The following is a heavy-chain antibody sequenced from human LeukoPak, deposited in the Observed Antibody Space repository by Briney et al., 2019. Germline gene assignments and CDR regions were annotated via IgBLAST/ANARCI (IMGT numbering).Heavy chain of an antibody. CDR2: IYYGGNT. CDR3: ARRPVTSNWFDP. J-gene: IGHJ5*02. CDR1: GGSISSSSYY. D-gene: IGHD4-17*01. V-gene: IGHV4-39*01. Sequence: SETLSLTCTVSGGSISSSSYYWGWIRQPPGKGLEWIGSIYYGGNTYYNPSLMSRVIISVDTSKNQFSLKLSSVTAADTAVYYCARRPVTSNWFDPWGQGTLVTVSS.